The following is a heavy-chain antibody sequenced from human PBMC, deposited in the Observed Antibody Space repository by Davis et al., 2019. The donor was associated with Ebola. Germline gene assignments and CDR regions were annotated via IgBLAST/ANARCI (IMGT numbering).Heavy chain of an antibody. Sequence: SETLSLTCTVSGGSISSGGYYWSWIRQHPGKGLEWIGYIYYSGSTYYNPSLKSRVTISVDTSKNQFSLKLSSVTAADTAVYYCARRKGQWLVLDYWGQGTLVTVSS. V-gene: IGHV4-31*03. CDR3: ARRKGQWLVLDY. CDR2: IYYSGST. D-gene: IGHD6-19*01. J-gene: IGHJ4*02. CDR1: GGSISSGGYY.